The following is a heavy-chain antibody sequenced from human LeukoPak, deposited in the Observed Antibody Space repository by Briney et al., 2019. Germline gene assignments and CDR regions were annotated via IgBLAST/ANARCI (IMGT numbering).Heavy chain of an antibody. CDR3: ARDRLTGDGEYYFDY. CDR1: GFTFSSYA. Sequence: PGGSLRLSCAASGFTFSSYAMHWVRQAPGKGLEWVAVISYDGSNKYYADSVKGRFTISRDNSKNTLYLQMNSLRAEDTAVYYCARDRLTGDGEYYFDYWGQGTLVTVSS. J-gene: IGHJ4*02. D-gene: IGHD7-27*01. CDR2: ISYDGSNK. V-gene: IGHV3-30-3*01.